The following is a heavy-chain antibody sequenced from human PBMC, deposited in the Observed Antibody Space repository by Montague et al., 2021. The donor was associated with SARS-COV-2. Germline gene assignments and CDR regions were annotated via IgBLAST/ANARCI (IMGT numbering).Heavy chain of an antibody. V-gene: IGHV4-38-2*02. D-gene: IGHD1-26*01. CDR1: GYSISSGYY. J-gene: IGHJ6*02. CDR3: WGGVGAPYYYYGMDV. Sequence: TLSLTCTVSGYSISSGYYWGWIRQPPGKGLEWIGSIYHSGSTYYNPPLKSRVTISVDTSKNQFSLKLSSVTAADTAVYYSWGGVGAPYYYYGMDVWGQGTTVTVSS. CDR2: IYHSGST.